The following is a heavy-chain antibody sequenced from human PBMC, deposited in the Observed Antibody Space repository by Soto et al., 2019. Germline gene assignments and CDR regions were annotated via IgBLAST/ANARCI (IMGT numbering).Heavy chain of an antibody. CDR3: AKQGGKYGIRTFDP. Sequence: PSETLSLTCTVSGGSISSGNYYWSWIRQPPGKGLEWIGFISYSGSAYYNPSLKSRVTISVDTSKNQFSLNLSFVTAADTAVYYCAKQGGKYGIRTFDPWGQGTLVTVSS. V-gene: IGHV4-30-4*01. D-gene: IGHD1-1*01. J-gene: IGHJ5*02. CDR1: GGSISSGNYY. CDR2: ISYSGSA.